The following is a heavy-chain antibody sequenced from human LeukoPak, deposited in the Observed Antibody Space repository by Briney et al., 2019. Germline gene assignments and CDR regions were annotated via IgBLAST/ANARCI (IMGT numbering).Heavy chain of an antibody. CDR3: ARDKREYRGAFEVFDV. Sequence: SETLSLTCTVSGDSISSSTYYWGWIRQPPGKGLEWIGSINNSGSASYSPSLKGRVTISVDTSKNQFSLNLSSVTAADTAVYYCARDKREYRGAFEVFDVWGQGTMVTVSS. V-gene: IGHV4-39*07. J-gene: IGHJ3*01. CDR1: GDSISSSTYY. CDR2: INNSGSA. D-gene: IGHD3-10*01.